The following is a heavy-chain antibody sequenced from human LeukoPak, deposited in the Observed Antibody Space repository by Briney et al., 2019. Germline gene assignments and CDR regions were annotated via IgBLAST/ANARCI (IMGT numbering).Heavy chain of an antibody. J-gene: IGHJ5*02. V-gene: IGHV3-64*01. CDR3: ARGPSYYDILTGNWFDP. Sequence: GSLRLPCAASGFTFCSHAMHWVRQAPGKGLEYVSAISSNGGSTYYANSVKGRFTISRDNSKNTLYLQMGSLRAEDMAVYYCARGPSYYDILTGNWFDPWGQGTLVTVSS. CDR1: GFTFCSHA. D-gene: IGHD3-9*01. CDR2: ISSNGGST.